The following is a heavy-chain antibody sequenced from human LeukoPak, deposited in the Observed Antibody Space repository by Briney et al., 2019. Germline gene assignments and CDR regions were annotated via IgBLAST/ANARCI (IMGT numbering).Heavy chain of an antibody. CDR2: ISDDGRSK. V-gene: IGHV3-30*18. J-gene: IGHJ4*02. CDR3: AKRPSDYGDYVTYFDY. CDR1: GFSFISYG. Sequence: GGSLGLSCAASGFSFISYGMHWVRQAPGKGLEWVGVISDDGRSKDYADSVKGRFTISRDNSKDTLYLQMNSLRAEDTAVYYCAKRPSDYGDYVTYFDYWGQGTLVTVSP. D-gene: IGHD4-17*01.